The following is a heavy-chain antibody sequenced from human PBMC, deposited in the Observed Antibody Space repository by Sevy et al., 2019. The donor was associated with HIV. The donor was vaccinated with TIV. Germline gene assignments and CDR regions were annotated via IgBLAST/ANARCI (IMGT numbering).Heavy chain of an antibody. J-gene: IGHJ4*02. CDR2: IHSDDTT. Sequence: GGSLRLSCAASGFTVNSNYMTWVRQAPGKGLEGVSVIHSDDTTYHADSVKDRFTISRDNCKNTLYLHMSSLRAEDTAVYYCARGKSGYGYALNYWGQGTLVTVSS. D-gene: IGHD5-18*01. CDR1: GFTVNSNY. CDR3: ARGKSGYGYALNY. V-gene: IGHV3-66*01.